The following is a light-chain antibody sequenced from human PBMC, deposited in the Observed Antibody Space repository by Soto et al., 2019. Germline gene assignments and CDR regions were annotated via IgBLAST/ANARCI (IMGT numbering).Light chain of an antibody. Sequence: QSVLTQPPSASGSPGQSVAISCTGTSSDVGGYNYVSWYQQHPGKAPRTLIYDTSNKHSWTPARFSVSLLGGKAALTLSGAQPEDEAEYYCLLSYSGTRVFGGGTKLTVL. CDR2: DTS. CDR3: LLSYSGTRV. CDR1: SDVGGYNY. V-gene: IGLV7-46*01. J-gene: IGLJ2*01.